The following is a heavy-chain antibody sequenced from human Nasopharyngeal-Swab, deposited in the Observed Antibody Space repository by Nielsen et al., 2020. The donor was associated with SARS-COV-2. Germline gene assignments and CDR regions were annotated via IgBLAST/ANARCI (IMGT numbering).Heavy chain of an antibody. D-gene: IGHD6-6*01. V-gene: IGHV3-48*03. Sequence: SLRLSCAASGLTLSSYETNWVRHLPGKGREWVSYISSSGSTLYYADSVKGRFTIPRDDAKNPLYLQVNSLRAEDTAVYYCAGGFGSPSYAYFQHWGQGTLVTVSS. CDR3: AGGFGSPSYAYFQH. J-gene: IGHJ1*01. CDR2: ISSSGSTL. CDR1: GLTLSSYE.